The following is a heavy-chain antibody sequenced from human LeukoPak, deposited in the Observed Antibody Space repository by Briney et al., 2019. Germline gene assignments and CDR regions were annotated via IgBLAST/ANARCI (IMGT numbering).Heavy chain of an antibody. CDR3: ARGLEEPYYYYMDV. V-gene: IGHV4-4*07. D-gene: IGHD1-14*01. CDR1: GGSISSYY. CDR2: IYTSGST. Sequence: SETLSLTCTVSGGSISSYYWSWIRQPAGKGLEWIGRIYTSGSTNYNPSLKSRVTMSVDTSKNQFSLKLSSVTAADTAAYYCARGLEEPYYYYMDVWGKGTTVTVSS. J-gene: IGHJ6*03.